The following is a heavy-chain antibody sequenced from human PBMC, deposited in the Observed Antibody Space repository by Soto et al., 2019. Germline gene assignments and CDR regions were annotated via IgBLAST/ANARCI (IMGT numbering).Heavy chain of an antibody. CDR1: GGTFSSYA. CDR3: ARGYYDILTGYPGNYYGMDV. V-gene: IGHV1-69*13. D-gene: IGHD3-9*01. Sequence: GASVKVSCKASGGTFSSYAISWVRQAPGQGLEWMGGIIPIFGTANYAQKFQGRVTITADESTSTAYMELSSLRSEGTAVYYCARGYYDILTGYPGNYYGMDVWGQGTTVTVSS. CDR2: IIPIFGTA. J-gene: IGHJ6*02.